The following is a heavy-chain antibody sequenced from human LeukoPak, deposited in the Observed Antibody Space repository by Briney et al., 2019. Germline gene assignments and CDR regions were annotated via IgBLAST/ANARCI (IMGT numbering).Heavy chain of an antibody. CDR1: GYSFTSYW. D-gene: IGHD3-16*02. Sequence: GESLKISCKGSGYSFTSYWIAWVRQMPGKGLEWMGSIYPGDSKIRYRPPFQGQVIISADRSISTAYLQWSSLKASDTAIYFCARMIGLGEVSPYFDYWGQGTLVTVSS. CDR2: IYPGDSKI. V-gene: IGHV5-51*01. J-gene: IGHJ4*02. CDR3: ARMIGLGEVSPYFDY.